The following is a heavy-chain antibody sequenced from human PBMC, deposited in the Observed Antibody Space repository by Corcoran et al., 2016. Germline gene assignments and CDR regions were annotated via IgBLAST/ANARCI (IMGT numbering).Heavy chain of an antibody. J-gene: IGHJ4*02. V-gene: IGHV1-2*02. CDR3: ARGDNWNVVDY. D-gene: IGHD1-1*01. Sequence: QVQLVQSGAEVKKPGASVKVSCTASGYTFTGYYMHWVRQAPGQGLEWMGWINPHSGGTNYAQKFQGRVTMTRDTSISTAYMELSRLRSDDTALYYCARGDNWNVVDYWGQGTLVTVSS. CDR2: INPHSGGT. CDR1: GYTFTGYY.